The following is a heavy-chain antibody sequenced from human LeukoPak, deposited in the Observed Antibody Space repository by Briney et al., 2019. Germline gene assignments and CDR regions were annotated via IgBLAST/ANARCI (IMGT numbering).Heavy chain of an antibody. D-gene: IGHD5-24*01. J-gene: IGHJ4*02. V-gene: IGHV3-23*01. CDR2: ISGRDGST. Sequence: GGSLRLSCAASGFSFSSYAMSWVRQAPGKGLEWVSNISGRDGSTYYADSVKGRFTISRDNSKNTLYLQMNSLRAEDTAVYYCAKSGYNRFDYWGQGTLVTVSS. CDR3: AKSGYNRFDY. CDR1: GFSFSSYA.